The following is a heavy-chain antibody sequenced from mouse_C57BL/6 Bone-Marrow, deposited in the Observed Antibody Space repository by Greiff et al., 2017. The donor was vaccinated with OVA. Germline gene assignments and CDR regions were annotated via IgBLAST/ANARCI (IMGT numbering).Heavy chain of an antibody. D-gene: IGHD2-4*01. CDR2: ISNLAYSI. J-gene: IGHJ4*01. V-gene: IGHV5-15*01. Sequence: EVQGVESGGGLVQPGGSLKLSCAAPGFTFSDYGMAWVRQAPRKGPEWVAFISNLAYSIYYADTVTGRFTISRENAKNTLFLEMSSLRSEDTAMYYCAREGDDYDLSMDYWGQGTSVTVSS. CDR3: AREGDDYDLSMDY. CDR1: GFTFSDYG.